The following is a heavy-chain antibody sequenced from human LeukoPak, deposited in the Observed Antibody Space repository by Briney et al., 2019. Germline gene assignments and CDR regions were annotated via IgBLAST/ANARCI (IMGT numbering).Heavy chain of an antibody. CDR2: INPNSGGT. CDR3: ARRVSRSYGYDYYYYMDV. Sequence: ASVKVSCTASGYTFTGYYMHWVRQAPGQGLEWMGWINPNSGGTNYAQKFQGRVTMTRDTSISTAYMELSSLRSEDTAVYYCARRVSRSYGYDYYYYMDVWGKGTTVTISS. J-gene: IGHJ6*03. CDR1: GYTFTGYY. V-gene: IGHV1-2*02. D-gene: IGHD5-18*01.